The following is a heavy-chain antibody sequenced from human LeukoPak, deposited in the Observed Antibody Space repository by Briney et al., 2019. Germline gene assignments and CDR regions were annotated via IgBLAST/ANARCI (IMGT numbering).Heavy chain of an antibody. CDR3: ARGRRITMIVVVITRRNWFDP. J-gene: IGHJ5*02. D-gene: IGHD3-22*01. CDR1: GGSFSGYY. CDR2: INHSGST. Sequence: SETLSLTCAVYGGSFSGYYWSWIRQPPGKGLEWLGEINHSGSTNYNPSLKSRVTISVDTSKNQFSLKLSSVTAADTAVYYCARGRRITMIVVVITRRNWFDPWGQGILVTASS. V-gene: IGHV4-34*01.